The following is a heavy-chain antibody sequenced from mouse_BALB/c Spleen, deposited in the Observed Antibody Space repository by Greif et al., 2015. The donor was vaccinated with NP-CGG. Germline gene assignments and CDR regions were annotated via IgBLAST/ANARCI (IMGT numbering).Heavy chain of an antibody. CDR2: ISSGGSYT. J-gene: IGHJ3*01. V-gene: IGHV5-6-4*01. Sequence: EVMLVESGGGLVKPGGSLKLSCAASGFTFSSYTMSWVRQTPEKRLEWVATISSGGSYTYYPDSVKGRFTISRDNAKNTLGLGMRSLKAGGTAVCFGRSGYCRFAYWGQGTLGAGSA. CDR1: GFTFSSYT. D-gene: IGHD2-3*01. CDR3: RSGYCRFAY.